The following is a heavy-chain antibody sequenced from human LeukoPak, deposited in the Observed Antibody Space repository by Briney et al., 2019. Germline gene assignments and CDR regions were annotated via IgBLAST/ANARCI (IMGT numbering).Heavy chain of an antibody. V-gene: IGHV3-23*01. J-gene: IGHJ5*02. Sequence: PGGSLRLSCAASGFTFSSYAMSWVRQAPGKGLEWVSAISGSGGSTYYADSVKGRFTISRDNSRNTLFLHMDSLRLEDTAVYYCAKDPITMVRGVSNNWFDPWGQGTLVTVSS. CDR3: AKDPITMVRGVSNNWFDP. CDR2: ISGSGGST. CDR1: GFTFSSYA. D-gene: IGHD3-10*01.